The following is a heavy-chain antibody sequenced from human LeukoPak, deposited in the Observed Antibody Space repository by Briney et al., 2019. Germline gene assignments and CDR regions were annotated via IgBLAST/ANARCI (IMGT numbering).Heavy chain of an antibody. V-gene: IGHV4-4*07. CDR2: IHTSGST. J-gene: IGHJ4*02. D-gene: IGHD6-19*01. CDR3: ARRDISSGWSFDY. CDR1: GGSISNYH. Sequence: SETLSLTCTVSGGSISNYHWSWIRQPAGKGLEWIGQIHTSGSTNYNPPLKSRVSMSIDTTEDQVSLTIRSVTAADTAFYYCARRDISSGWSFDYWGQGTLVTVSS.